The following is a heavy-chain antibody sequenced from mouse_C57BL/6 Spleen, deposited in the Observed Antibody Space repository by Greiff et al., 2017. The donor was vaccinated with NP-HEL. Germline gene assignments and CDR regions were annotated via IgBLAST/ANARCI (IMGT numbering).Heavy chain of an antibody. CDR2: ISYDGNN. V-gene: IGHV3-6*01. J-gene: IGHJ3*01. CDR3: AREEDYYGSRFAY. CDR1: GYSITSGYY. Sequence: EVKLQESGPGLVKPSQSLSLTCSVTGYSITSGYYWNWIRQFPGNKLEWMGYISYDGNNNYKSSLKNRISITRDTSKNQFFLKLNSVTTEDTATYYCAREEDYYGSRFAYWGQGTLVIVSA. D-gene: IGHD1-1*01.